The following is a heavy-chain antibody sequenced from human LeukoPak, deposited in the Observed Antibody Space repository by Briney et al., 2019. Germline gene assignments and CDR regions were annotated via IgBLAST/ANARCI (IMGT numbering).Heavy chain of an antibody. CDR2: IYYSGST. J-gene: IGHJ5*02. D-gene: IGHD3-10*01. CDR3: ARDYYGSGSYYAPFDP. V-gene: IGHV4-39*07. Sequence: SETLSLTCTVSGGSISSGSYYWGWIRQPPGKGLEWIGSIYYSGSTYYNPSLKSRVTISVDTSKNQFSLKLSSVTAADTAVYYCARDYYGSGSYYAPFDPWGQGTLVTVSS. CDR1: GGSISSGSYY.